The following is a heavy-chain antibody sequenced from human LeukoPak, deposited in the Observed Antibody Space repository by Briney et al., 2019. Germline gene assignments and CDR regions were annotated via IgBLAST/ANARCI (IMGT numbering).Heavy chain of an antibody. V-gene: IGHV3-15*01. CDR1: GLTFRDAW. CDR2: IKSKVNGGTS. Sequence: GGSLRLSCVAPGLTFRDAWMTWVRQAPGKGPEWVGHIKSKVNGGTSDYAAPGEGRFTISRDDSRNTLYLQMDSLKTDDTAVYYCTKDVPFTGGGAIVYWGQGTPVTVSS. CDR3: TKDVPFTGGGAIVY. D-gene: IGHD3-16*02. J-gene: IGHJ4*02.